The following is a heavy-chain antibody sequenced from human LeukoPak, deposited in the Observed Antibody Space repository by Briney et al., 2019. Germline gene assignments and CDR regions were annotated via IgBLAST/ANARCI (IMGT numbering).Heavy chain of an antibody. Sequence: SETPSLTCTVSGGSISSFYWSWIRQPPGKGLEWIGYIYYSGSTNYNPSLKSRVTISVDTSKNQFSLKLSSVTAADTAVYYCARDEGLAAAGTAGLGYWGQGTLVTVSS. CDR1: GGSISSFY. CDR2: IYYSGST. J-gene: IGHJ4*02. CDR3: ARDEGLAAAGTAGLGY. D-gene: IGHD6-13*01. V-gene: IGHV4-59*01.